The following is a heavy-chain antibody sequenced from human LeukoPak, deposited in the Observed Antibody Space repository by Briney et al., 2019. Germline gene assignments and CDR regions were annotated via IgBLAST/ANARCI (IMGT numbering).Heavy chain of an antibody. D-gene: IGHD1-26*01. Sequence: GGSLRLSCAASGSTFNTYGMNWVRQAPGKGLEWVSSITEFGATTYYADSVRGRFTVSRDNSKNTLYLQMNSLRAEDTAVYYCAKDLYSGSYYPFDYGGQGTLVTVSS. V-gene: IGHV3-23*01. CDR2: ITEFGATT. J-gene: IGHJ4*02. CDR3: AKDLYSGSYYPFDY. CDR1: GSTFNTYG.